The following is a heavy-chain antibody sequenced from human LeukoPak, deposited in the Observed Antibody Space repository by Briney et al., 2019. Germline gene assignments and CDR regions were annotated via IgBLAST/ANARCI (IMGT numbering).Heavy chain of an antibody. J-gene: IGHJ5*02. CDR1: GYTFTSYD. CDR2: MNPNSGNT. CDR3: ARGLAVTMVRGVENWFDP. V-gene: IGHV1-8*01. D-gene: IGHD3-10*01. Sequence: GASVKVSCKASGYTFTSYDINWVRQATGQGLEWMGWMNPNSGNTGYAQKFQGRVTMTRNTSISTAHMELSSLRSEDTAVYYCARGLAVTMVRGVENWFDPWGQGTLVTVSS.